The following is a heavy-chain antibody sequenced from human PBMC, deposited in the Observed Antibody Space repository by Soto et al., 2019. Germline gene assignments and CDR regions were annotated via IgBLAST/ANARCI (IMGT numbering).Heavy chain of an antibody. CDR2: MSNDGGKK. CDR1: GFTFSSYG. Sequence: QVQLVESGGGVVQPGRSLRLSCAASGFTFSSYGMHWVRQAPGKGLEWVTAMSNDGGKKFYTDSVTGRFSISRDNSKNTLYLQMNRLRAEDTAVYYCAKSIAAANTRPWHNGLDVWGQGTTVTVS. CDR3: AKSIAAANTRPWHNGLDV. J-gene: IGHJ6*02. V-gene: IGHV3-30*18. D-gene: IGHD6-13*01.